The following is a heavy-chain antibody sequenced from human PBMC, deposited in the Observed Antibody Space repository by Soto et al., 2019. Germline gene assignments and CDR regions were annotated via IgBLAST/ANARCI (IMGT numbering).Heavy chain of an antibody. J-gene: IGHJ4*02. CDR2: ISYDGSNK. V-gene: IGHV3-30-3*01. CDR3: GCGGGQWLLGGDFDY. CDR1: GFTFSSYA. D-gene: IGHD6-19*01. Sequence: QVQLVESGGGVVQPGRSLRLSCAASGFTFSSYAMHWVRQAPGKGLEWVAVISYDGSNKYYADSVKGRFTISRDNSKNTLYLQMNSLRAEDTAVYYCGCGGGQWLLGGDFDYWGQGTLVTVSS.